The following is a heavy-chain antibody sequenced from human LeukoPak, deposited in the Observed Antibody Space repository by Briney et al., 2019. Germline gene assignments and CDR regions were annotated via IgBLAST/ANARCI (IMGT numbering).Heavy chain of an antibody. J-gene: IGHJ4*02. D-gene: IGHD4-17*01. CDR2: IIPIFGTA. CDR1: GGTFSSYA. CDR3: ARDLYGDYPHEGDY. V-gene: IGHV1-69*13. Sequence: SVKVSRKASGGTFSSYAISWVRQAPGQGLEWMGGIIPIFGTANYAQKFQGRVTITADESTSTAYMELSSLRSEDTAVYYCARDLYGDYPHEGDYWGQGTLGTVSS.